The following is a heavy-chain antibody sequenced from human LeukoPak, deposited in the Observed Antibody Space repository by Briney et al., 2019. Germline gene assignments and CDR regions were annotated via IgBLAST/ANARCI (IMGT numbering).Heavy chain of an antibody. J-gene: IGHJ5*02. CDR2: IYYSGST. V-gene: IGHV4-59*01. Sequence: SETLSLTCTVSGGSISSYYWSWIRQPPGKGLEWIGNIYYSGSTNYNPSLKSRVTISVDTSKNQFSLKLSSVTAADTAVYYCARDRDYGDYPNWFDPWGQGTLVTVSS. CDR1: GGSISSYY. D-gene: IGHD4-17*01. CDR3: ARDRDYGDYPNWFDP.